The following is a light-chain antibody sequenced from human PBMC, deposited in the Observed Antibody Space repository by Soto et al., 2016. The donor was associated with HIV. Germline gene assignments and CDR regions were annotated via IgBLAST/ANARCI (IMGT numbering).Light chain of an antibody. CDR3: QVWDSHNDPWV. J-gene: IGLJ3*02. Sequence: SYVVTQPPSVSVAPGQTARITCGGINIGSKSVHWYQQKPGQAPVLVIYDDRDRPSGIPERFSGSNYGSTATLTINRVEAEDEADFYCQVWDSHNDPWVFGGGTKLTVL. CDR1: NIGSKS. CDR2: DDR. V-gene: IGLV3-21*02.